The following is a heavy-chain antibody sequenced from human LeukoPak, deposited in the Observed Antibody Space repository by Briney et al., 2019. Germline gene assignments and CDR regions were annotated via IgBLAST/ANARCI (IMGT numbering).Heavy chain of an antibody. CDR2: ISSRGVYI. Sequence: GGSLRLSCAASGFTFSRYTINWVRQAPGKGLEWVSSISSRGVYIYYADSVRGRFNISRDNAKNSLYLQMNSLRAEDTAVYYCARRAGGYSHPYDYWGQGILVTVSS. V-gene: IGHV3-21*04. D-gene: IGHD4-23*01. CDR1: GFTFSRYT. CDR3: ARRAGGYSHPYDY. J-gene: IGHJ4*02.